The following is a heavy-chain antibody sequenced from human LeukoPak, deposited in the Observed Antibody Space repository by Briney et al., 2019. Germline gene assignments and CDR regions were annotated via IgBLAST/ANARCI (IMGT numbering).Heavy chain of an antibody. V-gene: IGHV4-30-4*01. J-gene: IGHJ6*02. CDR1: GGSISSGDYY. CDR2: IYYSGST. Sequence: SETLSLTCTVSGGSISSGDYYWSWIRQPPGKGLEWIGYIYYSGSTYYNPSLKSRVTISVDTSKNQFSLKLSSVTAADTAVYYCARDWAVTTSVDYYYGMDVWGQGTTVTVSS. D-gene: IGHD4-17*01. CDR3: ARDWAVTTSVDYYYGMDV.